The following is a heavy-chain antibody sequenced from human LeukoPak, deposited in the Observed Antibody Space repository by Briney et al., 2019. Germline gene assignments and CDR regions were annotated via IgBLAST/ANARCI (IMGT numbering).Heavy chain of an antibody. CDR2: IWYDGSNK. D-gene: IGHD3-9*01. CDR3: AKRAFITIFD. CDR1: GFTFSSHG. J-gene: IGHJ4*02. V-gene: IGHV3-33*06. Sequence: GRSLRLSCAASGFTFSSHGMHWVRQSPGKGLEWVAVIWYDGSNKYYADSVKGRFTISRDNFKNTLYLQMNSLRAEDTAVYYCAKRAFITIFDWGQGTLVTVSS.